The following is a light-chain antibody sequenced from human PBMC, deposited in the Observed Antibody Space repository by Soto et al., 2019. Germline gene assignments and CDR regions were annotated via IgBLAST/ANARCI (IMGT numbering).Light chain of an antibody. Sequence: ETVMTQSPVTLSLSAGDRATLSCRSRHSVRSNLAWYQQKPGQPPTLLIYAASTRATGIPGRFSGSGSGTEFTLTISSLQSEDAAVYYCQQYNDWPPLTFGGGTKVDIK. CDR2: AAS. V-gene: IGKV3-15*01. CDR3: QQYNDWPPLT. J-gene: IGKJ4*01. CDR1: HSVRSN.